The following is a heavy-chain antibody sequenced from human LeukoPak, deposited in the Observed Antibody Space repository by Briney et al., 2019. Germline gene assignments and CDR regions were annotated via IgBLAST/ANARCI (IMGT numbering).Heavy chain of an antibody. CDR2: INHSGST. Sequence: SETLSLTCAVYGGSFSGYYCSWIRQPPGKGLEWIGEINHSGSTNYNPSLKSRVTISVDTSKNQFSLKLSSVTAADTAVYYCARGHYYDILTGYYMRAFDIWGQGKMVTVSS. V-gene: IGHV4-34*01. CDR1: GGSFSGYY. D-gene: IGHD3-9*01. CDR3: ARGHYYDILTGYYMRAFDI. J-gene: IGHJ3*02.